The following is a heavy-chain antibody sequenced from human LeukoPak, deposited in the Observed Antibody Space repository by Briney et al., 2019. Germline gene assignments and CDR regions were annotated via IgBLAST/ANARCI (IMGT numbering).Heavy chain of an antibody. CDR3: AKVDGIAVAGTGFVDY. CDR2: ISYDGSNK. J-gene: IGHJ4*02. CDR1: GFTFSSYG. V-gene: IGHV3-30*18. Sequence: PGRSLRLSCAASGFTFSSYGMHWVRQAPGKGLEWVAVISYDGSNKYYADSVKGRFTIYRDNSKNTLYLQMNSLRAEDTAVYYCAKVDGIAVAGTGFVDYWGQGTLVTVSS. D-gene: IGHD6-19*01.